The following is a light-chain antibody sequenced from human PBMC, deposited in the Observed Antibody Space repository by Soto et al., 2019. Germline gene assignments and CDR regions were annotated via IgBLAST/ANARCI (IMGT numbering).Light chain of an antibody. CDR1: RLDVGGYNY. Sequence: QSALTQPASVSGSTGQSITIPCTGTRLDVGGYNYVSWFQTNPGKAHKLKIYEVSNRPSGVSNRFSGSKSGYKASLTISELKAEDEADYDCTSFTSSSNWVCG. CDR2: EVS. CDR3: TSFTSSSNWV. V-gene: IGLV2-14*03. J-gene: IGLJ3*02.